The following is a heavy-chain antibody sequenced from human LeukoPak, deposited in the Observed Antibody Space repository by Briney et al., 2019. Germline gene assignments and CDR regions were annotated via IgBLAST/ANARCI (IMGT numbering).Heavy chain of an antibody. CDR3: ARGDIQLWLDGMDV. V-gene: IGHV4-4*07. D-gene: IGHD5-18*01. CDR1: GGSISSYY. CDR2: IYTSGST. Sequence: SETLSLTCTVSGGSISSYYWSWIRQPPGKGLEWIGRIYTSGSTNYNPSLKSRVTMSVDTSKNQFSLKLSSVTAADTAVYYCARGDIQLWLDGMDVWGQGTTVTVSS. J-gene: IGHJ6*02.